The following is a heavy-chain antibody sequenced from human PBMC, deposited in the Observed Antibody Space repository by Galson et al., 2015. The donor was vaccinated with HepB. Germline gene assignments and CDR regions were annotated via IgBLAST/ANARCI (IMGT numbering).Heavy chain of an antibody. CDR2: IQYDKKNI. CDR3: ARDVLTSGDYTAEYFQH. V-gene: IGHV3-30*02. J-gene: IGHJ1*01. Sequence: SLRLSCAASGFTFSSYGMHWVRQAPGKGLEWVAFIQYDKKNIYYVDSVKGRFTISRDNSKNTLYLQMNSLRAEDTAVYYCARDVLTSGDYTAEYFQHWGQGTLVTVSS. D-gene: IGHD3-22*01. CDR1: GFTFSSYG.